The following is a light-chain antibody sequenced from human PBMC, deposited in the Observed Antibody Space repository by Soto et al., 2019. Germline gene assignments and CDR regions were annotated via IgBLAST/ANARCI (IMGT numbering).Light chain of an antibody. CDR1: QSVSKY. V-gene: IGKV1-39*01. CDR3: QQSYSTPPYT. Sequence: DIQMTQSPSSLSSSVGDRATITCRASQSVSKYLNWYQQKPGQAPNLLIYAASTLPTGVPSRFSGSGSGTDFTLIISSLQPADFATYYCQQSYSTPPYTFGQGTKLEIK. CDR2: AAS. J-gene: IGKJ2*01.